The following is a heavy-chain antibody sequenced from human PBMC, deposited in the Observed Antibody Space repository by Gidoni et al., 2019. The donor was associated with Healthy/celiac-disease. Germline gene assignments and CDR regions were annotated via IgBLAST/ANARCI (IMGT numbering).Heavy chain of an antibody. CDR3: ARDMIPMDPGVYYYGMDV. J-gene: IGHJ6*02. V-gene: IGHV3-66*02. CDR1: GFTVSSNY. Sequence: QLVASGGGLVQPGGSLRLSCAASGFTVSSNYMSWVRQAPGKGLEWVSVIYSGGSTYYADSVKGRFTISRDNSKNTLYLQMNSLRAEDTAVYYCARDMIPMDPGVYYYGMDVWGQGTTVTVSS. D-gene: IGHD3-22*01. CDR2: IYSGGST.